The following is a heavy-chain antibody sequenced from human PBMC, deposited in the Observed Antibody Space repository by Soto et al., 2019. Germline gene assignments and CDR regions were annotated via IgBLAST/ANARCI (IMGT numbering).Heavy chain of an antibody. Sequence: ASVKVSCKASGYTFTSYGISCVRQAPGQGLEWMGWISAYNGNTNYAQKLQGRVTMTTDTSTSTAYMELRSLRSDDTAVYYCARDPGIAAAGAPDYWGQRTLVTVSS. V-gene: IGHV1-18*04. CDR3: ARDPGIAAAGAPDY. D-gene: IGHD6-13*01. CDR1: GYTFTSYG. CDR2: ISAYNGNT. J-gene: IGHJ4*02.